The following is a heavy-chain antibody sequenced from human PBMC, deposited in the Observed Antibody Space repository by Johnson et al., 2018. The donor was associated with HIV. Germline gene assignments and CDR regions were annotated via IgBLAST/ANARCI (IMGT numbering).Heavy chain of an antibody. CDR1: GFTFSDYY. CDR2: ITSTGITV. V-gene: IGHV3-11*04. D-gene: IGHD2-21*01. J-gene: IGHJ3*02. CDR3: VRRMVVGYVAFDI. Sequence: VQLVESGGGLVQPGGSLRLSCAASGFTFSDYYMSWIRQAPGKGLEWVSYITSTGITVYYAASVKGRFTISRNNVQNSMLLQMNSLRADDTAVYFCVRRMVVGYVAFDIWGQGTMVSVSS.